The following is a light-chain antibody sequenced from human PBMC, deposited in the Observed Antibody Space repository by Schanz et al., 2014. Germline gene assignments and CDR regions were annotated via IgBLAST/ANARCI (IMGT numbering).Light chain of an antibody. CDR2: DNS. V-gene: IGLV1-40*01. J-gene: IGLJ3*02. CDR1: SSNIGSFYD. Sequence: QSVLTQPPSVSGAPGQRVSISCTGSSSNIGSFYDVHWYQQFPGRAPKLLIYDNSNRPSGVPDRFSGSKSGTSASLAISGLQSEDEGDYYCATWDDSLNGWVFGGGTKLTVL. CDR3: ATWDDSLNGWV.